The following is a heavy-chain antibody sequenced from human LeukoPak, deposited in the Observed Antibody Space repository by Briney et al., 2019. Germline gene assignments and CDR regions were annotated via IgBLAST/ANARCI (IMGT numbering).Heavy chain of an antibody. Sequence: PSETLSLTCTVSGGSISSYYWSWIRQPPGKGLEWIGYIYYSGSTNYNPSLKSRVTISVDTSKNQFSLKLSSVTAADTAVYYCARVGSSGYYYYYWGQGTLVTVSS. CDR3: ARVGSSGYYYYY. V-gene: IGHV4-59*01. CDR2: IYYSGST. CDR1: GGSISSYY. D-gene: IGHD3-22*01. J-gene: IGHJ4*02.